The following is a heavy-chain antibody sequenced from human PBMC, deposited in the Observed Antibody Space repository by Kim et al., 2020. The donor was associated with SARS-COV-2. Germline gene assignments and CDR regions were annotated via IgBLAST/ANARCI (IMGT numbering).Heavy chain of an antibody. J-gene: IGHJ4*02. Sequence: SGSTNYNPSLKSRVTMSVDTSKNQFSLKLSSVTAADTAVYYCAREPGNYWGQGTLVTVSS. CDR3: AREPGNY. V-gene: IGHV4-4*07. CDR2: SGST.